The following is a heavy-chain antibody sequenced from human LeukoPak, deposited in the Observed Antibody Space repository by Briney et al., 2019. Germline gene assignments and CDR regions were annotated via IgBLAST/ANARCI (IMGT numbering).Heavy chain of an antibody. CDR1: GFTFSSYA. J-gene: IGHJ6*04. Sequence: GGSLRLSCAASGFTFSSYAMHWVRQAPGKGLKWVAVISYDGSNKYYADSVKGRFTISRDNSKNTLYLQMNSLRAEDTAVYYCASQEACYYYYGMDVWGKGTTVTVSS. CDR3: ASQEACYYYYGMDV. CDR2: ISYDGSNK. V-gene: IGHV3-30*04.